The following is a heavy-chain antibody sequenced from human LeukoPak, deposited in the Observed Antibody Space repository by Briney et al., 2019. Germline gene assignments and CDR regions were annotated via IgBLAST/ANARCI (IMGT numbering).Heavy chain of an antibody. J-gene: IGHJ5*02. D-gene: IGHD3-10*01. CDR3: AKHGMGRSWFDP. V-gene: IGHV3-23*01. Sequence: PGGSLRLSCAASGFTFSSYAMSWVRQAPGKGLEWVSAISGSGGSTYYADSVKGRFTISRDNSKNTLYLQMNSLRAEDAAVYYCAKHGMGRSWFDPWGQGTLVTVSS. CDR1: GFTFSSYA. CDR2: ISGSGGST.